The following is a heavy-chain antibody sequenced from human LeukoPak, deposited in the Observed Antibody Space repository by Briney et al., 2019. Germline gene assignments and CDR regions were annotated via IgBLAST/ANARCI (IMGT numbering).Heavy chain of an antibody. V-gene: IGHV1-69*13. CDR1: GYTFTGYY. CDR3: ARGREQLLGTDY. Sequence: SVKVSCKASGYTFTGYYMHWVRQAPGQGLEWMGGIIPIFGTANYAQKFQGRVTITADESTSTAYMELSSLRSEDTAVYYCARGREQLLGTDYWGQGTLVTVSS. CDR2: IIPIFGTA. D-gene: IGHD6-13*01. J-gene: IGHJ4*02.